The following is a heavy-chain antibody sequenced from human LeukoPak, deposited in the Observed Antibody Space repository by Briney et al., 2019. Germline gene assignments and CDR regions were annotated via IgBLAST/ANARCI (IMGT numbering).Heavy chain of an antibody. CDR3: AREESDWSSLGYYYHYMDV. D-gene: IGHD3-9*01. CDR1: GYSISSGYY. Sequence: PSETLSLTCTVSGYSISSGYYWGWIRQPPGKGLEWIGSIYHSGSTYYNPSLKSRVTISVDTSKNQFSLKLSSVTAADTAVYYCAREESDWSSLGYYYHYMDVWGKGTTVTVSS. CDR2: IYHSGST. V-gene: IGHV4-38-2*02. J-gene: IGHJ6*03.